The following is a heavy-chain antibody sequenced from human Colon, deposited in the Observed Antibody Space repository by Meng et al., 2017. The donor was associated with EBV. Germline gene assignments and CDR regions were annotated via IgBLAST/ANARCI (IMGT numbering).Heavy chain of an antibody. CDR1: GGSFSGYY. CDR2: INHSGST. D-gene: IGHD1-26*01. V-gene: IGHV4-34*01. CDR3: ARGPGGSYYLYYFDY. Sequence: QGPLQQWGAGMVEPLETLSPTCAVYGGSFSGYYWSWIRQPPEKGLEWIGEINHSGSTNYNPSLKSRVTISVDTSKKQFSLKLSSVTAADTAVYYCARGPGGSYYLYYFDYWGQGTLVTVS. J-gene: IGHJ4*02.